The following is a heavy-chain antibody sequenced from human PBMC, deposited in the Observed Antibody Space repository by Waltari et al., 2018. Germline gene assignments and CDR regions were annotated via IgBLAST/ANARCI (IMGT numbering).Heavy chain of an antibody. D-gene: IGHD2-15*01. CDR3: ARHVGGYCSGGNCYADF. J-gene: IGHJ4*02. V-gene: IGHV5-51*01. CDR1: GYTFSNYW. Sequence: EVQLVQSGAEVKKPGESLKISRKGSGYTFSNYWIGWVRQMPGKGLEWMGIIYPGASETRHSPSFQGQVTISADKSFNTAYLQWSSLKASDTAMYYCARHVGGYCSGGNCYADFWGQGTLVTVSS. CDR2: IYPGASET.